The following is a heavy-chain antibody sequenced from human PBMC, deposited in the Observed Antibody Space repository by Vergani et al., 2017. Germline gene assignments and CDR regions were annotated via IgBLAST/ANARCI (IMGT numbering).Heavy chain of an antibody. Sequence: QVQLVESGGGVVQPGRSLRLSCAASGFTFSSYGMHWVRQAPGKGLEWVAVISYDGSNKYYADSVKGRFTISRDNSKNTLYLQMNSLRAEDTAVYYCAKASSRYYYYYYMDVWGKGTTVTVSS. CDR3: AKASSRYYYYYYMDV. V-gene: IGHV3-30*18. CDR2: ISYDGSNK. J-gene: IGHJ6*03. CDR1: GFTFSSYG.